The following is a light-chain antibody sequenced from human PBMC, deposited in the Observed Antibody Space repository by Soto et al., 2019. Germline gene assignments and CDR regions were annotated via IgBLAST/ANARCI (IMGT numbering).Light chain of an antibody. CDR1: GSNIGGTNY. Sequence: QSVLTQPPSASGTPGQKVLISCSGSGSNIGGTNYAYWYQQLPGAATKLLMHSNNHRPSGVPERISGSKFGTAASLAISGLRSEDEADYYCASWDDRLGAVIFGGGTKLTVL. CDR2: SNN. V-gene: IGLV1-47*02. J-gene: IGLJ2*01. CDR3: ASWDDRLGAVI.